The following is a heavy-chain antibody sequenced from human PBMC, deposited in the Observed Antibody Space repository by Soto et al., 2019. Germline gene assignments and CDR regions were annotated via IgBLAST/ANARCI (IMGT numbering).Heavy chain of an antibody. J-gene: IGHJ4*02. CDR1: GDSISSHDW. V-gene: IGHV4-4*02. CDR3: VRNGYYSLDY. CDR2: IHHSGGT. D-gene: IGHD3-3*01. Sequence: QVQLQESGPGLVKPSGTRSLTCAVSGDSISSHDWWSWVRQPPNKGLEWIAEIHHSGGTNYNPSLMSRATISVDNSKNQFSLKLISATAADTAVYYCVRNGYYSLDYWGQGTLVSVSS.